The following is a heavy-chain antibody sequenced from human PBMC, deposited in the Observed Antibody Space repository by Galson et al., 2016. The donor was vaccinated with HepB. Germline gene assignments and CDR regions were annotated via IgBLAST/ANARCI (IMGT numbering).Heavy chain of an antibody. Sequence: SVKVSCKASGYTFTSYGISWVRQAPGQGLEWMGWISPYNGDTNYAQKLQGRVTVTTDTSASTAYMELRSLRSDDTAVYYRARGGGSAYYGMDVWGQGTTVTVS. V-gene: IGHV1-18*01. J-gene: IGHJ6*02. D-gene: IGHD1-26*01. CDR2: ISPYNGDT. CDR1: GYTFTSYG. CDR3: ARGGGSAYYGMDV.